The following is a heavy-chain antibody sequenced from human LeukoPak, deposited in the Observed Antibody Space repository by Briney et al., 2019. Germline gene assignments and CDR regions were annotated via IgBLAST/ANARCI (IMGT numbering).Heavy chain of an antibody. CDR2: ISYDGSNK. J-gene: IGHJ3*02. CDR1: GFTFSSYG. V-gene: IGHV3-30*18. D-gene: IGHD2-21*02. CDR3: AKEVSKAYIVVVTAISTVDAFDI. Sequence: PGGSLRLSCAASGFTFSSYGMHWVRQAPGKGLEWVAVISYDGSNKYYADSVKGRFTISRDNSKNTLYLQMNSLRAEDTAVYYCAKEVSKAYIVVVTAISTVDAFDIWGQGTMVTVSS.